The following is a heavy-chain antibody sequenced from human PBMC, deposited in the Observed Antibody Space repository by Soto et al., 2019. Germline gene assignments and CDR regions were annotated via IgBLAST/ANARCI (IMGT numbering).Heavy chain of an antibody. Sequence: QVQLVQSGAEVKKPGSSVKVSCKASGGTFSSYAISWVRQAPGQGLEWMGGIIPIFGTANYAQKFQGRVTSTADKTTSTADMELSSRRSEDTAVEDGARDLGDCRSTSCYHYYGMDVWGQGTTVTVSS. CDR2: IIPIFGTA. D-gene: IGHD2-2*01. CDR1: GGTFSSYA. J-gene: IGHJ6*02. CDR3: ARDLGDCRSTSCYHYYGMDV. V-gene: IGHV1-69*06.